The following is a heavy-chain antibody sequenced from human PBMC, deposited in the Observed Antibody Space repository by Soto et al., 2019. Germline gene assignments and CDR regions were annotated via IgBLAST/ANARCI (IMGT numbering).Heavy chain of an antibody. CDR1: GFTFSDYY. D-gene: IGHD2-15*01. CDR3: ARAREKGGSLHQKYGMDV. J-gene: IGHJ6*02. V-gene: IGHV3-11*06. Sequence: GGSLRLSCAASGFTFSDYYMSWIRQAPGKGLEWVSYISSSSSYTNYADSVKGRFTISRDNAKNSLYLQMNSLRAEDTDVYYCARAREKGGSLHQKYGMDVWGQGTTVTV. CDR2: ISSSSSYT.